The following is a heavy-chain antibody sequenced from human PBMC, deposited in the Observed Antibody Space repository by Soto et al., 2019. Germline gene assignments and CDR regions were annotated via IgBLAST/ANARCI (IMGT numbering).Heavy chain of an antibody. CDR3: AKRRGAGGHFDY. V-gene: IGHV3-23*01. D-gene: IGHD2-15*01. CDR2: VSIGGST. J-gene: IGHJ4*02. Sequence: GWSLRLSCASSVLTFISYAMGWVRQGPGKGLEWVAVVSIGGSTHYADSVRGRFTISRDNSKNTLSLQMNSLTAEDTAVYFCAKRRGAGGHFDYWGQGALVTVSS. CDR1: VLTFISYA.